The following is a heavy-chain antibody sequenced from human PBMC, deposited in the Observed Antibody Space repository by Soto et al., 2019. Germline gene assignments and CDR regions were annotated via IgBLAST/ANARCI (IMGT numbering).Heavy chain of an antibody. CDR1: GYSFTTYG. Sequence: ASVKVSCKTSGYSFTTYGISWVRQAPGQGLEWMGWISAYNGNTNYAQKLQGRVTMTTDTSTSTAYMKLRSLRSDDTAVYYCARDHSSSFRMDVWGQGTTVTVSS. V-gene: IGHV1-18*01. CDR2: ISAYNGNT. D-gene: IGHD6-6*01. J-gene: IGHJ6*02. CDR3: ARDHSSSFRMDV.